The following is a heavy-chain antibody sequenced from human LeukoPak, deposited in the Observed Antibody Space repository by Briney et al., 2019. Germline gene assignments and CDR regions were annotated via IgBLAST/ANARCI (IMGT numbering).Heavy chain of an antibody. CDR1: GFTFSSYG. D-gene: IGHD2-15*01. CDR3: ARVPCSGGSCYSGYYYYGMDV. Sequence: GALRLSCAASGFTFSSYGMHWVRQAPGKGLEWVAVIWYDGSNKYYADSVKGRFTISRDNSKNTLYLQMNSLRAEDTAAYYCARVPCSGGSCYSGYYYYGMDVWGKGTTVTVSS. CDR2: IWYDGSNK. V-gene: IGHV3-33*01. J-gene: IGHJ6*04.